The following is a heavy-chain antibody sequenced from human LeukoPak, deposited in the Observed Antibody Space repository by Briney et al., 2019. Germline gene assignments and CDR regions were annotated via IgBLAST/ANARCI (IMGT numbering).Heavy chain of an antibody. V-gene: IGHV3-53*01. CDR2: IYSGGST. D-gene: IGHD6-19*01. Sequence: GGSLRLSCAASGFTVSSNYMSWVRQAPGKGLEWVSVIYSGGSTYYADSVKGRFTISRDNSKNTLYLQMNSLRAEDTAVYYCARDRSGWYGDYWGQGTLVTVSS. CDR3: ARDRSGWYGDY. J-gene: IGHJ4*02. CDR1: GFTVSSNY.